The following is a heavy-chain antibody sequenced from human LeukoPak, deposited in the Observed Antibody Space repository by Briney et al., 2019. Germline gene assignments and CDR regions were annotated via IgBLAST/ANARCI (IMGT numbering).Heavy chain of an antibody. CDR3: AREPRDCTGDTCQSGGGYYFEY. V-gene: IGHV3-23*01. CDR1: GFTFSSYA. CDR2: VSGSGANT. J-gene: IGHJ4*02. D-gene: IGHD2-8*02. Sequence: PGGSLRLSCAASGFTFSSYAMSWVRQAPGKGLEWVSAVSGSGANTYHSDSVRGRFTISRDNSKNTLHLQMNSLRAEDTAVFYCAREPRDCTGDTCQSGGGYYFEYWGQGILVTVSP.